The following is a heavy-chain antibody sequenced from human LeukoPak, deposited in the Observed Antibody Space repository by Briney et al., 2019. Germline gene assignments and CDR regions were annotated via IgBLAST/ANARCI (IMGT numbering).Heavy chain of an antibody. J-gene: IGHJ5*02. D-gene: IGHD6-6*01. Sequence: GGSLRLSCVASGFTFGKYWMSWVRQAPGKGLEWVSAISGSGGSTYYADSVKGRFTISRDNSKNTLYLQMNSLRAEDTAVYYCAKDLSSSSIDPWGQGTLVTVSS. CDR3: AKDLSSSSIDP. V-gene: IGHV3-23*01. CDR1: GFTFGKYW. CDR2: ISGSGGST.